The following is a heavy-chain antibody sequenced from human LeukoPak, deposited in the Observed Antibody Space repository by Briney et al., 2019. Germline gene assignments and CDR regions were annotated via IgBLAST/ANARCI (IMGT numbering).Heavy chain of an antibody. CDR2: IYYSGST. CDR3: ARGTRSSWSNYYGMDV. CDR1: GGFFSGYY. J-gene: IGHJ6*02. D-gene: IGHD6-13*01. Sequence: SETLSLTCAVYGGFFSGYYWSWIRQPPGKGLERIRYIYYSGSTNYNPSLKSRVTISVDTSKNQFSLKLSSVTAADTAVYYCARGTRSSWSNYYGMDVWGQGTTVTVSS. V-gene: IGHV4-59*01.